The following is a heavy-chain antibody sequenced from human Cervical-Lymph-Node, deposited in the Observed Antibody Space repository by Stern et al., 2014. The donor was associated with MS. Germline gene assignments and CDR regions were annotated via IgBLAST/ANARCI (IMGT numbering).Heavy chain of an antibody. CDR2: IYYSGST. CDR1: GGSISSGGYY. V-gene: IGHV4-31*03. Sequence: VQLLESGPGLVKPSQTLSLTCTVSGGSISSGGYYWSWIRQHPGKGLEWIGYIYYSGSTYYNPSLKSRVTISVDTSKNQFSLKLSSVNAADTAVYYCARWTRNNWYFDLWGRGTLVTVSS. J-gene: IGHJ2*01. D-gene: IGHD3/OR15-3a*01. CDR3: ARWTRNNWYFDL.